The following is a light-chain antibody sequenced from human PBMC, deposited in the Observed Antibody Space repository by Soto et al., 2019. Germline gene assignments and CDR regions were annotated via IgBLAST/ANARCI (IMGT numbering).Light chain of an antibody. J-gene: IGLJ1*01. CDR3: SSYTSSTIYV. V-gene: IGLV2-14*01. CDR2: DVS. Sequence: QSVLTQPASVSGSPGQSITISCTGTSSDVGGYNYVSWYQQHPGKAPKLMIYDVSNRPSGVSNRFSGSKSGNTASLTISGLQAEYEADYYCSSYTSSTIYVSGTGTKV. CDR1: SSDVGGYNY.